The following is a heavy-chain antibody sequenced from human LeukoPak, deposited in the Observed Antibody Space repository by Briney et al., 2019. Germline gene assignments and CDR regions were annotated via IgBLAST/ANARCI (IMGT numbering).Heavy chain of an antibody. CDR2: IHYSGST. Sequence: SETLSLTCTVSGGSINSDDYYWSWVRQLPGKGLEWFGYIHYSGSTYCSPYLRSRVTMSVDTSKNQFSLKLTSVTAADTAVYYCARDTGVVPAAMDVWGQGTTVTVSS. D-gene: IGHD2-2*01. V-gene: IGHV4-31*03. CDR3: ARDTGVVPAAMDV. J-gene: IGHJ6*02. CDR1: GGSINSDDYY.